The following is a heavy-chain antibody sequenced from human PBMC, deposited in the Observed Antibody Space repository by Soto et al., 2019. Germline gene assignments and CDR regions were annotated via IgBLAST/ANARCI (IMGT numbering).Heavy chain of an antibody. Sequence: QVQLQQWGAGLLKPSETLSLTCAVYGGSFSGYYWSWIRQPPGKGLEWMGEINHSGSTNYNPSLKSRVTISVDTSKNQFSLKLSSVTAADTAVYYCAAGIAAAGGYPWFDPWGQGTLVTVSS. CDR3: AAGIAAAGGYPWFDP. CDR1: GGSFSGYY. CDR2: INHSGST. D-gene: IGHD6-13*01. V-gene: IGHV4-34*01. J-gene: IGHJ5*02.